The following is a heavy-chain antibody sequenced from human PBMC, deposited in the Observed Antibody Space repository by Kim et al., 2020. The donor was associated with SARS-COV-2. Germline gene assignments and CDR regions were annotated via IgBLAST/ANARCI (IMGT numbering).Heavy chain of an antibody. Sequence: GGSLRLSCAASGFTFSSYAMHWVRQAPGKGLEYVSAISSNGGSTYYANSVKGRFTISRDNSKNTLYLQMGSLRAEDMAVYYCARVYYYDSSGYYYPYFD. CDR2: ISSNGGST. CDR1: GFTFSSYA. V-gene: IGHV3-64*01. J-gene: IGHJ4*01. CDR3: ARVYYYDSSGYYYPYFD. D-gene: IGHD3-22*01.